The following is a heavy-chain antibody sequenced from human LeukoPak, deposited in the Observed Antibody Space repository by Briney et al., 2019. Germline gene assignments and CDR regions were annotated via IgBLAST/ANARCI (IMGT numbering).Heavy chain of an antibody. D-gene: IGHD3-22*01. Sequence: PSETLSLTCAVSGGSISSYYWSWIRQPPGKGLEWIGYINNSGNANYNPSLKSRVTMSVDTSKNQFSLKLSSVTAADTAVYFCARGTMMVGPWGQGTLVTVSS. CDR1: GGSISSYY. J-gene: IGHJ5*02. V-gene: IGHV4-59*01. CDR3: ARGTMMVGP. CDR2: INNSGNA.